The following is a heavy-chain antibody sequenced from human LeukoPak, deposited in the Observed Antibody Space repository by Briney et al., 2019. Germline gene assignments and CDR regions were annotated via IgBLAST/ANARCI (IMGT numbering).Heavy chain of an antibody. CDR3: ARAPSEIGGYYPEYFRH. V-gene: IGHV3-74*01. CDR1: GFTFSTYW. J-gene: IGHJ1*01. Sequence: SGGSLRLSCAASGFTFSTYWMHWVRQAPGKGLVWVSRIKSDGSTNYADSVEGRFTISRDNAKNTLSLQMNSLRPEDTGVYYCARAPSEIGGYYPEYFRHWGQGTLVTVSS. CDR2: IKSDGST. D-gene: IGHD3-3*01.